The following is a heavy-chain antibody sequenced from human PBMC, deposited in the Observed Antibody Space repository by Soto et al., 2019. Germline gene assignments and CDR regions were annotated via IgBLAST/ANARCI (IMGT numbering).Heavy chain of an antibody. D-gene: IGHD4-17*01. CDR3: ARDPGDYVGYYGMDV. Sequence: XXVKVSCKASGYTFTSYGISWVRQAPGQGLEWMGWISAYNGNTNYAQKLQGRVTMTTDTSTSTAYMELRSLRSDDTAVYYCARDPGDYVGYYGMDVWGQGTTVPVSS. CDR1: GYTFTSYG. V-gene: IGHV1-18*01. CDR2: ISAYNGNT. J-gene: IGHJ6*02.